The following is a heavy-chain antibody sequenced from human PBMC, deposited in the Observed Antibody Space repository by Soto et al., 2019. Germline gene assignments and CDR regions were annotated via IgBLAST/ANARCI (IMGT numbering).Heavy chain of an antibody. CDR2: IWYDGSNK. CDR1: GFNFSSYV. CDR3: VKDYVYYDSMTAWFDP. V-gene: IGHV3-30*02. D-gene: IGHD3-22*01. Sequence: GGSLRLSCAASGFNFSSYVMHWVRQAPGKGLEWVAAIWYDGSNKYYADSVKGRFTISRDNSNNTLYLQMNSLRGEDRAVYYCVKDYVYYDSMTAWFDPWGQGTLVTVSS. J-gene: IGHJ5*02.